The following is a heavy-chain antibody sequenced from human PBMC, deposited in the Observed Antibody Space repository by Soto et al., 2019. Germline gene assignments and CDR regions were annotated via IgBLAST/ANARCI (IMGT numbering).Heavy chain of an antibody. V-gene: IGHV3-30-3*01. CDR3: ARERRGGNSGYYLDY. CDR2: ISSDGNNK. CDR1: GFTFSNYA. Sequence: QVQLVESGGGVVQPGRSLRLSCAASGFTFSNYAMHWVRQAPGKGLEWVTVISSDGNNKYYADSVEGRFTISRDNSKNTLYLQVISLRAEDTAVYYCARERRGGNSGYYLDYWGQGTLVTVSS. J-gene: IGHJ4*02. D-gene: IGHD2-21*02.